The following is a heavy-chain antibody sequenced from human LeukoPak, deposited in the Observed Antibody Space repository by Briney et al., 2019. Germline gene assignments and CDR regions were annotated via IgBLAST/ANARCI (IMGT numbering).Heavy chain of an antibody. D-gene: IGHD2-2*01. J-gene: IGHJ6*03. Sequence: SETLSLTCTVAGGSISSYYWSWIRQPPGKGLEWIGYIYTSGSTNYNPSLKSRVTISVDTSKNQFSLKLSSVTAADTAVYYCARVKLGYCSSTSCSPSGYYYYYMDVWGKGTTVTVSS. V-gene: IGHV4-4*09. CDR2: IYTSGST. CDR1: GGSISSYY. CDR3: ARVKLGYCSSTSCSPSGYYYYYMDV.